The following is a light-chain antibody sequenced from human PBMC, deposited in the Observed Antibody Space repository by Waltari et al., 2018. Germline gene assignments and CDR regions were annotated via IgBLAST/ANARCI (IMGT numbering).Light chain of an antibody. Sequence: QSALTQPPSASGSPGESVTISCTGTSSDIGDYDYVSWYQQHPGKAPKLIIYEVITRPSGVPDRFSGSKSGNTASLTVSGLQAEDEADYYCCSYAGTNNFYVFGTGTKVTVL. CDR3: CSYAGTNNFYV. CDR2: EVI. CDR1: SSDIGDYDY. V-gene: IGLV2-8*01. J-gene: IGLJ1*01.